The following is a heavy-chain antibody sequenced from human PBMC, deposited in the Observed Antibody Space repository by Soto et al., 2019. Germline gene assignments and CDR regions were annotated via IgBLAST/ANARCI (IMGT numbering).Heavy chain of an antibody. D-gene: IGHD3-3*01. V-gene: IGHV1-18*01. CDR2: ISPYKGNT. J-gene: IGHJ4*02. CDR3: AIDLVSGSAFWRAYNGGYFDY. CDR1: VYTFRNYG. Sequence: QVQLVQSGAEVKRPGASVKVSCKASVYTFRNYGITWVRQAPGQGLEWMAWISPYKGNTNYAQDLQGRVTMTTDTSTSTAYMELRSLTSEDTAMYDCAIDLVSGSAFWRAYNGGYFDYWGQGTLVTVSS.